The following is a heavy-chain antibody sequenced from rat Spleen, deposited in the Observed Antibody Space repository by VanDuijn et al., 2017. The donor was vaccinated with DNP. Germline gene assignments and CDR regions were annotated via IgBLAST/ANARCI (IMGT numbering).Heavy chain of an antibody. CDR2: ISYNGGTP. CDR3: ARHRTIMPYYYSMDA. D-gene: IGHD1-12*01. CDR1: GFTFNDYY. V-gene: IGHV5-7*01. J-gene: IGHJ4*01. Sequence: EVLLVESDGGLVQPGRSLKLSCAVSGFTFNDYYMAWVRQAPAKGLEWVATISYNGGTPYYRDSVKGRFTISRDNAQSTLYLQMDSLMSEDTATYYCARHRTIMPYYYSMDAWGQGASVTVSS.